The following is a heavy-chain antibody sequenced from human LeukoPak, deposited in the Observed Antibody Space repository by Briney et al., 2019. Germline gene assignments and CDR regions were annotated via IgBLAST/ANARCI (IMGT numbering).Heavy chain of an antibody. Sequence: PSETLSLTCTVSGGSVSSGSYYWSWIRQPPGKGLEWIGYIYYSGSTNYNPSLKSRVTISVDTSKNQFSLKLSSVTAADTAVYYCARVKYYGSGSYDPLYYYYGMDVWGQGTTVTVSS. V-gene: IGHV4-61*01. D-gene: IGHD3-10*01. J-gene: IGHJ6*02. CDR2: IYYSGST. CDR3: ARVKYYGSGSYDPLYYYYGMDV. CDR1: GGSVSSGSYY.